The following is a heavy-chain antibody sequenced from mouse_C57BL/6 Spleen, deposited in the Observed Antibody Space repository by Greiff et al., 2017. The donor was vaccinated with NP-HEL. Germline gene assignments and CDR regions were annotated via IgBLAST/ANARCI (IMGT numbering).Heavy chain of an antibody. D-gene: IGHD1-1*01. CDR3: ARGYYGSSFDY. CDR1: GYSITSGYY. CDR2: ISYDGGN. J-gene: IGHJ2*01. Sequence: EVQLQESGPGLVKPSQSLSLTCSVTGYSITSGYYWNWIRQFPGNKLEWMGYISYDGGNNYNPSLKNRISITRDTSKNQFFLKLNSVTTEDTATYYCARGYYGSSFDYWGQGTTLTVSS. V-gene: IGHV3-6*01.